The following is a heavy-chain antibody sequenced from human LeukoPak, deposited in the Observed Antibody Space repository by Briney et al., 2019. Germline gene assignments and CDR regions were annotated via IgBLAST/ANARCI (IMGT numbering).Heavy chain of an antibody. D-gene: IGHD2-15*01. J-gene: IGHJ4*02. CDR1: GFTLSRFW. Sequence: GGSLRLSCTASGFTLSRFWMSWVRQAPGKGLEWVSSISSSSSYIYYADSVKGRFTISRDNAKNSLYLQMNSLRAEDTAVYYCARGLKVVVAAKNFDYWGQGTLVTVSS. V-gene: IGHV3-21*04. CDR2: ISSSSSYI. CDR3: ARGLKVVVAAKNFDY.